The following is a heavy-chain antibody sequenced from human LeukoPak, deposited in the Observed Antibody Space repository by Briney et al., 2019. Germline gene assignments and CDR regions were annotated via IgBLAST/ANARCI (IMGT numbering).Heavy chain of an antibody. D-gene: IGHD2-8*02. V-gene: IGHV4-59*11. Sequence: PSETLSLTCTVSGDSIGDHHWSWIRQPPGKGLEWIGYILYTGTAKYDPSLKSRVTISIDTSRNQFSLKLYSVTAADTAVYYCAMYSTGRGGHGYWGQGALITVSA. CDR3: AMYSTGRGGHGY. CDR2: ILYTGTA. J-gene: IGHJ4*02. CDR1: GDSIGDHH.